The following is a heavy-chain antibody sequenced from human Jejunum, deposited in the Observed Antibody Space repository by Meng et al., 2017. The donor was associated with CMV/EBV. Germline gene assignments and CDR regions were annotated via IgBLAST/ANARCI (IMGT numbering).Heavy chain of an antibody. V-gene: IGHV4-39*07. J-gene: IGHJ4*02. CDR3: ARDLSLEEYHFWSGYRPGPFAY. D-gene: IGHD3-3*01. Sequence: QVQLQESGPGLVNPSETLSLTCTVSGGSISRGVYFWGWIRQSPGQGLEYIGSMYYSGTTFYNPSLQSRVTISVDRSKNQFSLKLTSVTAADTAIYYCARDLSLEEYHFWSGYRPGPFAYWGQGALVTVAS. CDR1: GGSISRGVYF. CDR2: MYYSGTT.